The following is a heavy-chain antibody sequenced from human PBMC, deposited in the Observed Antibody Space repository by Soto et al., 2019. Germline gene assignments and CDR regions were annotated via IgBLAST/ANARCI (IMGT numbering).Heavy chain of an antibody. CDR2: IDYSGST. CDR1: GGSFRNYY. Sequence: SETLSLTCGVYGGSFRNYYWIWIRQPPGKGLEWIGSIDYSGSTYYNPSLKSRVTISVDTSKNHFSLKLGSVTAADTALYYCSRRAPEGFDPWGQGTLVTVSS. V-gene: IGHV4-34*01. J-gene: IGHJ5*02. CDR3: SRRAPEGFDP.